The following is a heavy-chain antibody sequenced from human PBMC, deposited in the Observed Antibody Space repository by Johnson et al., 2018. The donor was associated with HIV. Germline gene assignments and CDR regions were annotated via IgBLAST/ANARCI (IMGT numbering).Heavy chain of an antibody. CDR3: ASRGREIVAAGILGAFDI. Sequence: VQLVESGGGLVQPGGSLRLSCAASGFSFSSYAMSWVRQAPGKGLEWVSAISGSGASTYYADSVKGRFTISRENAKKSLYLQMNSLRSEDTAVYYCASRGREIVAAGILGAFDIWGQGTMVTVSS. D-gene: IGHD6-13*01. V-gene: IGHV3-23*04. J-gene: IGHJ3*02. CDR2: ISGSGAST. CDR1: GFSFSSYA.